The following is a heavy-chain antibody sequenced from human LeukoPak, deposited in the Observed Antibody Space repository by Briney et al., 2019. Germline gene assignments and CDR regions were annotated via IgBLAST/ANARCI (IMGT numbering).Heavy chain of an antibody. CDR2: ITAGGRHT. CDR3: AKDATAVITRFDS. CDR1: GFTFRSFA. D-gene: IGHD2-21*02. J-gene: IGHJ4*02. Sequence: GGSLRLSCTASGFTFRSFAMSWVREVPGQGLEWVAGITAGGRHTTYTDSVQGRFTVSRDNSDKTLYLQMNSPRVDDAAIYYCAKDATAVITRFDSWGQGALVTVSS. V-gene: IGHV3-23*01.